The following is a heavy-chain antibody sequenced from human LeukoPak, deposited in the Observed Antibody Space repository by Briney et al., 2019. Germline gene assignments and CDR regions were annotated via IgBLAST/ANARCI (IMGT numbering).Heavy chain of an antibody. CDR1: GFTFDDYA. D-gene: IGHD5-18*01. Sequence: GGSLRLSCAASGFTFDDYAMHWVRQAPGKGLEWVSGISWNSGSIGYADSVRGRFTISRDNAKNSLYLRMNSLRAEDTALYYCPKDHVRGGNSYGRFDYGGQGTRVTVS. CDR3: PKDHVRGGNSYGRFDY. V-gene: IGHV3-9*01. CDR2: ISWNSGSI. J-gene: IGHJ4*02.